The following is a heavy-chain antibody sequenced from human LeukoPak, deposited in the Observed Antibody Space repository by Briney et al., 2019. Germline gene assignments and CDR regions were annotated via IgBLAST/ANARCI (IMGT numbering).Heavy chain of an antibody. V-gene: IGHV5-51*01. J-gene: IGHJ4*02. CDR1: GYSFTSYW. CDR2: IYPGDSDT. D-gene: IGHD3-22*01. CDR3: ARQGVGGYYDSSVLSFHY. Sequence: GESLKISCKGSGYSFTSYWIGWVRQMPGKGLEWMGIIYPGDSDTRYSPSFQGQVTISADKSISTAYLQWSSLKASDTAMYYCARQGVGGYYDSSVLSFHYWGQGTLVTVSS.